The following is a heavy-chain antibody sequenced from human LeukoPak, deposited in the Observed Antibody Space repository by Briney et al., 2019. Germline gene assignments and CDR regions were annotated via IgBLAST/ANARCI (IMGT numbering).Heavy chain of an antibody. V-gene: IGHV5-51*01. Sequence: PGGSLRLSCKGSGYSFTSYWIGWVRQMPGKGLEWMGIIYPGDSDTRYSPSFQGQVTISAGKSISTAYLQWSSLNASDTAMYYCASGSSDYYYMDVWGKGTTVTVSS. CDR1: GYSFTSYW. J-gene: IGHJ6*03. CDR2: IYPGDSDT. D-gene: IGHD2-15*01. CDR3: ASGSSDYYYMDV.